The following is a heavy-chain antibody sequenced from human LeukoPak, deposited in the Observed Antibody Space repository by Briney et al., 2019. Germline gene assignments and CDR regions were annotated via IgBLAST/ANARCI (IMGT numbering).Heavy chain of an antibody. CDR1: GYTFRNYG. J-gene: IGHJ4*02. V-gene: IGHV1-18*01. CDR2: IGTYNGNT. Sequence: ASVKVSCKASGYTFRNYGITWVRQAPGQGLEWMGWIGTYNGNTDYAQKFQGRVIVTADTSTTTAHMELRSLRSDDTAVYYCARGRLKRVPFTKVAGALDYWGQGTRVTVSS. D-gene: IGHD6-19*01. CDR3: ARGRLKRVPFTKVAGALDY.